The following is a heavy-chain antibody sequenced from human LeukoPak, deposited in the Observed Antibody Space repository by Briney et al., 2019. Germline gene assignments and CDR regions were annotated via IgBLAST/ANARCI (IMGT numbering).Heavy chain of an antibody. D-gene: IGHD6-13*01. Sequence: GGSLRLSCAASGFTFSSYGMHWVRQAPGKGLEWVAVMSYDGSNKYYADSVKGRFTISRDNSKNTLYLQMNSLRAEDTAVYYCAKVPYSSSWPFDYWGQGTLVTVSS. V-gene: IGHV3-30*18. CDR2: MSYDGSNK. J-gene: IGHJ4*02. CDR3: AKVPYSSSWPFDY. CDR1: GFTFSSYG.